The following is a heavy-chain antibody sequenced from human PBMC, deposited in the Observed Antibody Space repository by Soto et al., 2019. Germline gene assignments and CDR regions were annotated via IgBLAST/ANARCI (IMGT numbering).Heavy chain of an antibody. Sequence: QVQLVQSGAEVKKPGASVKVSCKASGYTFTGYYMHWVRQAPGQGLEWVGWINPNSGGTNYAQKFQGWVTITRDTSISTAYMELSRLRSDDTAVYYCARDQDYDDYYAFDIWGQGTMVTVSS. CDR3: ARDQDYDDYYAFDI. D-gene: IGHD4-17*01. J-gene: IGHJ3*02. CDR1: GYTFTGYY. V-gene: IGHV1-2*04. CDR2: INPNSGGT.